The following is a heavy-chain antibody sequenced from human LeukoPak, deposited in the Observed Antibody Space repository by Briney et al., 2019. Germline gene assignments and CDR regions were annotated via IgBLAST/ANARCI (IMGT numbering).Heavy chain of an antibody. CDR1: GFTFSNYA. J-gene: IGHJ6*02. CDR2: ISKYGK. D-gene: IGHD7-27*01. CDR3: GREPWGDRNYQGGMDV. Sequence: PGGSLRLSCVGSGFTFSNYAMTWVRQAPGKGLEWVAVISKYGKFYADSVKGRFTISEDNSENTVYLQVDSLGTEDTAVYYCGREPWGDRNYQGGMDVWGQGTTVVVSS. V-gene: IGHV3-30*04.